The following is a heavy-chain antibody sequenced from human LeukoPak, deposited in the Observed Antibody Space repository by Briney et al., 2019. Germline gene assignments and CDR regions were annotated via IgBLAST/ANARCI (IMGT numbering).Heavy chain of an antibody. V-gene: IGHV4-39*01. CDR3: ARRWVYDKRAFDA. Sequence: SETLSLTCTVSGGSISSSSYYWGWIRQPPGKGLEWIGNIYYTGATYYNPSLKSRVTISVHTSKNQFSLKLSSVTAADTAVYYCARRWVYDKRAFDAWGQGTMVTVSS. CDR2: IYYTGAT. J-gene: IGHJ3*01. CDR1: GGSISSSSYY. D-gene: IGHD3-16*01.